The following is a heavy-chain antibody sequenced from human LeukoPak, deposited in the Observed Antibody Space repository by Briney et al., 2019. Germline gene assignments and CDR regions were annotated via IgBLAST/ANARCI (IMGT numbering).Heavy chain of an antibody. Sequence: GRSLRLSCAASGFTFSSYGMHWVRQAPGKGLEWVAVISYDGSNKYYADSVKGRFTISRDNSKNTLYLQMNSLRAEDTAVYYCAKGRGVCSGGSCYRTFVPWGQGTLVTVSS. V-gene: IGHV3-30*18. J-gene: IGHJ5*02. D-gene: IGHD2-15*01. CDR2: ISYDGSNK. CDR3: AKGRGVCSGGSCYRTFVP. CDR1: GFTFSSYG.